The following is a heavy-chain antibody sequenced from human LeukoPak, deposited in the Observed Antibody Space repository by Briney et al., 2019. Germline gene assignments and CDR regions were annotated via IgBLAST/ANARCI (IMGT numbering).Heavy chain of an antibody. Sequence: PSETLSLTCTVSGGSISGYYWSWIRQPPGKGLEWIGEINHSGSTNYNPSLKSRVTMSVDTSKNQFSLKLSSVTAADTAVYYCARAVGSGSFQTYYYYMDVWGKGTTVTISS. CDR2: INHSGST. D-gene: IGHD3-10*01. CDR1: GGSISGYY. J-gene: IGHJ6*03. V-gene: IGHV4-34*01. CDR3: ARAVGSGSFQTYYYYMDV.